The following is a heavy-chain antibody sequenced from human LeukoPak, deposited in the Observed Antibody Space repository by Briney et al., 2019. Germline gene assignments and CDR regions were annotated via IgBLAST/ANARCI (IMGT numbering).Heavy chain of an antibody. CDR1: GYTFTSYY. Sequence: ASVKVSCEASGYTFTSYYMHWVRQAPGQGLEWMGIINPSGGSTSYAQKFQGRVTMTRDMSTSTVYMELSRLRSEDTAVYYCEREALYDSSDRAFDIWGQGTMVTVSS. CDR3: EREALYDSSDRAFDI. D-gene: IGHD3-22*01. V-gene: IGHV1-46*01. J-gene: IGHJ3*02. CDR2: INPSGGST.